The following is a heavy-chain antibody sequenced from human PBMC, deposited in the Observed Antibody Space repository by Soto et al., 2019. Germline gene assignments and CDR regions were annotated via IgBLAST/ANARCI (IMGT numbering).Heavy chain of an antibody. CDR1: GFSFSSYS. Sequence: EVQLVESGGGLVKPGGSLRLSCAASGFSFSSYSMNWVRQAQGKGLEWVSSISSSSSSIYYADSAKGRFTISRDNAKNSLYLQMNTLRVEDTAVYYCARSYGSGKTDVVGQGTTVTVSS. V-gene: IGHV3-21*01. CDR2: ISSSSSSI. D-gene: IGHD3-10*01. J-gene: IGHJ6*02. CDR3: ARSYGSGKTDV.